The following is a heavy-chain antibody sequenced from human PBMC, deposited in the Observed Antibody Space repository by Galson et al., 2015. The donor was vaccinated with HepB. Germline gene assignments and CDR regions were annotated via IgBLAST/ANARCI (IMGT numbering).Heavy chain of an antibody. Sequence: SLRLSCAASGFTFSNYGMSWVRQAPGKGLEWMALIWKDGSNKHYADSLKGRFRISRDNAKNTLFLEADSVRAEDTAVYYCAREDATITVAALEYWGPGVLVTVSS. D-gene: IGHD6-13*01. CDR2: IWKDGSNK. CDR1: GFTFSNYG. V-gene: IGHV3-33*08. CDR3: AREDATITVAALEY. J-gene: IGHJ4*02.